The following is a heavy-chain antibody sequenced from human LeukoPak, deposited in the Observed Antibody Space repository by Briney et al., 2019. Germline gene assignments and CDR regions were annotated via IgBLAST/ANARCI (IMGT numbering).Heavy chain of an antibody. D-gene: IGHD2-15*01. CDR3: ARPQGYCSGGSCYPYPY. CDR1: GFTVSSNY. J-gene: IGHJ4*02. CDR2: IRYDGSNK. V-gene: IGHV3-30*02. Sequence: PGGSLRLSCAASGFTVSSNYMSWVRQAPGKGLEWVAFIRYDGSNKYYADSVKGRFTISRDNSKNTLYLQMNSLRADDTAVYYCARPQGYCSGGSCYPYPYWGQGTLVTVSS.